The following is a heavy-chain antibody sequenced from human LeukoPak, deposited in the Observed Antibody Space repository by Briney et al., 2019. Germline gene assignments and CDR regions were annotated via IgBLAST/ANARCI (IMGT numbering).Heavy chain of an antibody. CDR3: AREKLSFFDSSGYFDH. CDR1: GFTFSSYE. D-gene: IGHD3-22*01. J-gene: IGHJ4*02. V-gene: IGHV3-48*03. CDR2: ISSSGSAI. Sequence: GGSLRLSCAASGFTFSSYEMNWVRQAPGKGLEWVSFISSSGSAIHYADSVRGRFTISRDNAKNSLYLQMSRLRAEDTAVYYCAREKLSFFDSSGYFDHWGQGTLVTVSS.